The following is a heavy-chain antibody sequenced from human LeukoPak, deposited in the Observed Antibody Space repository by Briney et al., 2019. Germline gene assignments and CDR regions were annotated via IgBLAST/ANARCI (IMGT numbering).Heavy chain of an antibody. CDR1: GGSISSYY. Sequence: SETLSLTCTVSGGSISSYYWSWLRQPPGKGLEWIGYIYYSGSTNYNPSLKSRVTISVDTSKNQFSLKLSSVTAADTAVYYCARQVYGGNSVAFDIWGQGTMVTVSS. J-gene: IGHJ3*02. CDR3: ARQVYGGNSVAFDI. V-gene: IGHV4-59*08. D-gene: IGHD4-23*01. CDR2: IYYSGST.